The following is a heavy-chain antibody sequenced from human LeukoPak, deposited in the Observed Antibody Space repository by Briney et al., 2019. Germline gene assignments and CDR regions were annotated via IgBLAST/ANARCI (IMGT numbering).Heavy chain of an antibody. CDR1: GFTFVSYT. CDR2: ISSSSTYI. J-gene: IGHJ4*02. Sequence: GGSLRLSCAASGFTFVSYTMNWVRQAPGKGLEWVSSISSSSTYIYYADSVKGRFTISRDNAKNSLSLQMNGLRAEDTAVYYCARDYGSGNYFLYFDSWGQGTLVTVSS. CDR3: ARDYGSGNYFLYFDS. V-gene: IGHV3-21*01. D-gene: IGHD3-10*01.